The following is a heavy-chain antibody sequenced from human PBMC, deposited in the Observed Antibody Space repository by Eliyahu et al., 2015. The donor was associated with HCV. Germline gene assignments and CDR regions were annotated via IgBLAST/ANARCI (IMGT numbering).Heavy chain of an antibody. CDR2: IYPGDSDT. V-gene: IGHV5-51*01. J-gene: IGHJ3*02. D-gene: IGHD6-13*01. CDR1: GYXFTSYW. CDR3: ATSPRGSWYPSEAPRDAFDI. Sequence: EVQLVQSGAEVKKPGESLTISCKGSGYXFTSYWIGWVRQMPGKGLXWMGIIYPGDSDTRYSPSFQGQVTISADKSISTAYLQWSSLKASDTAMYYCATSPRGSWYPSEAPRDAFDIWGQGTMVTVSS.